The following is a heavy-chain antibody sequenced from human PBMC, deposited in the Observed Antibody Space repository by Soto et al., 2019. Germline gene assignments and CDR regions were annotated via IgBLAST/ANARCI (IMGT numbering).Heavy chain of an antibody. J-gene: IGHJ6*02. CDR1: GGSISSYY. Sequence: SETLSLTCTVSGGSISSYYWSWIRQPPGKGLEWIGYIYYSGSSNYNPSLKSRVTISVDTSKNQFSLKLSSVTAADTAVYYCARGYRTGGFGVVMGRDYYGMDVWGQGTTVTVSS. D-gene: IGHD3-3*01. CDR2: IYYSGSS. V-gene: IGHV4-59*01. CDR3: ARGYRTGGFGVVMGRDYYGMDV.